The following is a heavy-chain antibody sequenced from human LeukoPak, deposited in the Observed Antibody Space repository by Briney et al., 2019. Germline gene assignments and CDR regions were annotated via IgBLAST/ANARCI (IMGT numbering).Heavy chain of an antibody. CDR3: ARPSYGASDY. CDR2: IYPDDSRT. J-gene: IGHJ4*02. Sequence: GESLKISCKGSGYRFTKSWIGWVRPIPGERLEWLGIIYPDDSRTRYSPSFQGQVTMSVDKSISTAYLQWSSLKASDTAMYYCARPSYGASDYWGQGTLVTVSS. D-gene: IGHD4-17*01. V-gene: IGHV5-51*01. CDR1: GYRFTKSW.